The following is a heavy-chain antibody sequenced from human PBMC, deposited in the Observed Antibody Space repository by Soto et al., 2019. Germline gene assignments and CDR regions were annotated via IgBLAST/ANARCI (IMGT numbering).Heavy chain of an antibody. CDR1: GFTFSGYW. V-gene: IGHV3-7*01. CDR3: SKGSWNSGGY. CDR2: IKQDGSDK. J-gene: IGHJ4*02. D-gene: IGHD1-7*01. Sequence: EVQLVESGGGLAQPGGSLRLSCAASGFTFSGYWMIWVRQAPGKGLECVASIKQDGSDKYYVDSVKGRFTISRDNAKSSLYLQMNSLRAEDTAVYYCSKGSWNSGGYWGQGTLVTVSS.